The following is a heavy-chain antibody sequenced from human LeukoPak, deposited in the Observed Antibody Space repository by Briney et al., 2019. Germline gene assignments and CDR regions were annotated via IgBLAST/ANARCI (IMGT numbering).Heavy chain of an antibody. Sequence: GTSVKVSCKASGFTFTSSAMQWVRQARGQRLEWIGWIVVGSGNTNYAQKFQERVTITRDMSTSTAYMELSSLRSEDTAVYYCAAFSLGGYDYGDYTDAFDIWGQGTMVTVSS. CDR3: AAFSLGGYDYGDYTDAFDI. D-gene: IGHD4-17*01. V-gene: IGHV1-58*02. CDR2: IVVGSGNT. J-gene: IGHJ3*02. CDR1: GFTFTSSA.